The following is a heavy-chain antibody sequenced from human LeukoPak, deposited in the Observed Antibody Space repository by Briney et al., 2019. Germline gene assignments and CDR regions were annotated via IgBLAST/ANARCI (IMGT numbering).Heavy chain of an antibody. CDR2: FNSGSGTI. J-gene: IGHJ4*02. V-gene: IGHV3-48*01. Sequence: GGSLRLSCAASGFIFSSYSMNWVRQAPGKGLEWVSYFNSGSGTISYADSVKGRLTISRDNAKNSLYLQMNSLRAEDTAVYYCARDRDYSFDYWGQGTLVTVPS. CDR3: ARDRDYSFDY. CDR1: GFIFSSYS.